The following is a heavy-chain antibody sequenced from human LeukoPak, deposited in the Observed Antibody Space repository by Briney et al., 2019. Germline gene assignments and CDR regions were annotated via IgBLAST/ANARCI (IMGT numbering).Heavy chain of an antibody. D-gene: IGHD2-21*02. CDR3: ARGSRVTAPYIDVFDI. CDR1: GFTFSSYS. Sequence: GGSLRLSCAASGFTFSSYSMNWVRQAPGKGLEWVSSISGSSSYIYYADSVNGRFTISRDNAKNSLYLQMNSLRAEDTAVYYCARGSRVTAPYIDVFDIWGQGTMVTVSS. CDR2: ISGSSSYI. J-gene: IGHJ3*02. V-gene: IGHV3-21*01.